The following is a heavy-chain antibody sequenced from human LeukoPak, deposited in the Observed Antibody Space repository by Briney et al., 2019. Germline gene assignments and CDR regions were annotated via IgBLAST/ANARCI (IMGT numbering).Heavy chain of an antibody. J-gene: IGHJ4*02. CDR2: ISGSGGST. CDR3: AKDPGDSVVY. Sequence: GGSLRLSCAASGFTFSSYAISWVRQAPGKGLEWVSAISGSGGSTYYADSVKGRFTISRDNSKNTVYLQMDSLRAEDMAVYYCAKDPGDSVVYWGQGTLVTVSS. D-gene: IGHD2-21*01. V-gene: IGHV3-23*01. CDR1: GFTFSSYA.